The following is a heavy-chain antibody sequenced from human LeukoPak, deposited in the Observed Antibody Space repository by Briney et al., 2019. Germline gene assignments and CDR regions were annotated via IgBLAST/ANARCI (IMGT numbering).Heavy chain of an antibody. J-gene: IGHJ4*02. CDR1: GGTFSSYA. V-gene: IGHV1-69*05. CDR3: ARDFGGRDGYNFFGY. D-gene: IGHD5-24*01. CDR2: IIPIFGTA. Sequence: SVKVSCKASGGTFSSYAISWVRQAPGQGLEWMGGIIPIFGTANYAQKFQGRVTITTDESTSTAYMELSSLRSEETAVYYCARDFGGRDGYNFFGYWGQGTLVTVSS.